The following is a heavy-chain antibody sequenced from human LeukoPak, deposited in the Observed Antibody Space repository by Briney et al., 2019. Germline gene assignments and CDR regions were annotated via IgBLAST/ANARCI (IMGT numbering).Heavy chain of an antibody. Sequence: SQTLSLTCAISGDSVSSNSAAWNWIRQSPSRGLEWLGRTYYRSKWYNDYVVSVKSRITINPDTSKNQFSLQLNSVTPEDTAVYYCARDPSRYYYGSGSYSVYYFDYWGQGTLVTVSS. CDR1: GDSVSSNSAA. J-gene: IGHJ4*02. D-gene: IGHD3-10*01. V-gene: IGHV6-1*01. CDR2: TYYRSKWYN. CDR3: ARDPSRYYYGSGSYSVYYFDY.